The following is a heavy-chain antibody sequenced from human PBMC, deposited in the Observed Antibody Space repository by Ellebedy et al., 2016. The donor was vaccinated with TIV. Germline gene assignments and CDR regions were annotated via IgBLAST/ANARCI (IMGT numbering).Heavy chain of an antibody. V-gene: IGHV4-61*08. CDR2: IHYSGNT. CDR1: GGSISSGGYY. D-gene: IGHD2-21*02. Sequence: MPSETLSLTCTVSGGSISSGGYYWSWIRQPPGKGLEWIGYIHYSGNTNYNPSLNSQVTISVDTSRNQFSLRLTSVTAADTAIYYCARFAYCGGHCWYYFDSWGQGTLVTVSS. CDR3: ARFAYCGGHCWYYFDS. J-gene: IGHJ4*02.